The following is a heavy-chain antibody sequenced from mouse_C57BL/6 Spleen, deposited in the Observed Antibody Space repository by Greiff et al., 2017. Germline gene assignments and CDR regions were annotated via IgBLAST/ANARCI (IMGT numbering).Heavy chain of an antibody. Sequence: VQLQQPGAELVRPGSSVKLSCKASGYTFTSYWMHWVKQRPIQGLEWIGNIDPSDSETHYNQKFKDKATLTVDKSSSTAYMQLSSLTSEDSAVYYCARDRSNYGYAMDYWGQGTSVTVSS. J-gene: IGHJ4*01. CDR1: GYTFTSYW. V-gene: IGHV1-52*01. CDR2: IDPSDSET. D-gene: IGHD2-5*01. CDR3: ARDRSNYGYAMDY.